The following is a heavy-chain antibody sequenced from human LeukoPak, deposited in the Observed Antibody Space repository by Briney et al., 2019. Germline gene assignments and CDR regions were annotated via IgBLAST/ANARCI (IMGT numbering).Heavy chain of an antibody. CDR2: MNPNSGVT. V-gene: IGHV1-2*02. CDR3: TRGAGTSWFDY. D-gene: IGHD2-2*01. Sequence: ASVKVSCKPSGYTFTVNYLHWVRQAPGQGLEWVGWMNPNSGVTVYAQNFQGRVTMTRDTYISTAYMELSSLTSDDTAVYYCTRGAGTSWFDYWGQGSLVTVSS. CDR1: GYTFTVNY. J-gene: IGHJ4*02.